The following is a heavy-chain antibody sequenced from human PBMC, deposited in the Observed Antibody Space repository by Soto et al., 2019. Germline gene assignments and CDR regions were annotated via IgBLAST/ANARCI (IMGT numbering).Heavy chain of an antibody. D-gene: IGHD3-22*01. CDR2: ISGSGGST. J-gene: IGHJ6*02. CDR1: GFTFSSYA. CDR3: AKSIVVGNYYYYGMDV. Sequence: PGGSLRLSCAASGFTFSSYAMSWVRQAPGKGLEWVSAISGSGGSTYYADSVKGRFTISRDNSKNTLYLQMNSLRAEDTAVYYCAKSIVVGNYYYYGMDVWGQGTTVTVSS. V-gene: IGHV3-23*01.